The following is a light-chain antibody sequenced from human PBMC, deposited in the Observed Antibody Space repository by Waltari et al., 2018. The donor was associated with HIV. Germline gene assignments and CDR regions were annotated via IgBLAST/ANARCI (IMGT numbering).Light chain of an antibody. CDR3: QQYFTIGPG. Sequence: DIVMTQSPDSLAVSLSEMATVKCRYSRTVFFKSTNQKYLAWYQQKPGQSPKLLLYWASTRESGVPDRFTASGSATDFSLTISGLQADDVAVYYCQQYFTIGPGFGGGTKLEIK. CDR2: WAS. J-gene: IGKJ4*01. CDR1: RTVFFKSTNQKY. V-gene: IGKV4-1*01.